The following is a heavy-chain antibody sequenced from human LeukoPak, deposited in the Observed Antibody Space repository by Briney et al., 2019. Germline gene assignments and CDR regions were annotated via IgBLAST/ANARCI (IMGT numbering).Heavy chain of an antibody. CDR2: IYTSGST. CDR1: GGSISSYY. V-gene: IGHV4-4*07. D-gene: IGHD3-22*01. J-gene: IGHJ4*02. Sequence: PSETLSLTCTVSGGSISSYYWSWIRQPAGKGPEWIGRIYTSGSTNYNPSLKSRVTMSVDTSKNQFSLKLSSVTAADTAVYYCARDRYYDSSGYVMHYFDYWGQGTLVTVSS. CDR3: ARDRYYDSSGYVMHYFDY.